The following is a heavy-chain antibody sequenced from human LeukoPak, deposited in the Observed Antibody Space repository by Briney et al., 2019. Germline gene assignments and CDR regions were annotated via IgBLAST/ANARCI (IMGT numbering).Heavy chain of an antibody. CDR3: ARVYGDYDPYFDY. CDR1: GGSFSGYY. CDR2: INHSGST. J-gene: IGHJ4*02. V-gene: IGHV4-34*01. D-gene: IGHD4-17*01. Sequence: SETLSLTCAVYGGSFSGYYWSWIRQPPGKGLEWIGEINHSGSTNYNPSLKSRVTISVDTSKNQFSLKLSSVTAADTDVYYCARVYGDYDPYFDYWGQGTLVTVSS.